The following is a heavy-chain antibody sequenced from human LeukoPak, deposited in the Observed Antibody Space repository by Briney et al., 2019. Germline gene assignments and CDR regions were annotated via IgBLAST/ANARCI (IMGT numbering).Heavy chain of an antibody. CDR1: GYTFTSYD. CDR3: ARGVGYCSGGSCYRWFDP. D-gene: IGHD2-15*01. Sequence: GSVKASCKASGYTFTSYDINWVRQATGQGLEWMGWMNPNSGNTGYAQKFQGRVTMTRNTSISTAYMELSSLRSEDTAVYHCARGVGYCSGGSCYRWFDPWGQGTLVTVSS. V-gene: IGHV1-8*01. J-gene: IGHJ5*02. CDR2: MNPNSGNT.